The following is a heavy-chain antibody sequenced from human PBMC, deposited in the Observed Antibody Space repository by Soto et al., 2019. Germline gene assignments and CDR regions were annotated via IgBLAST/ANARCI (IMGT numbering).Heavy chain of an antibody. CDR2: ISDSGST. D-gene: IGHD2-2*01. J-gene: IGHJ4*02. Sequence: VKLLESGGGLVQPGGSLRLSCAASGFTFSTYAMSCVRQAPGKGLAWVSTISDSGSTYYADSVKGRFTISRDNSKTTPYLEMKSLRAEDTAVYYCAKDKGGSYCSRTSCLYSFDYWGQGTLVTVSS. V-gene: IGHV3-23*01. CDR1: GFTFSTYA. CDR3: AKDKGGSYCSRTSCLYSFDY.